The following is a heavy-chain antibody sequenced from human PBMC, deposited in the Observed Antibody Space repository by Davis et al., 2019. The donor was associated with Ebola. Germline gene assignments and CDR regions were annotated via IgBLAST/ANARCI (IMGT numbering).Heavy chain of an antibody. CDR3: TRDAVAGGYFYVGIDA. CDR1: GFPFRRYA. D-gene: IGHD6-19*01. J-gene: IGHJ6*02. CDR2: VRNEAYGGPT. V-gene: IGHV3-49*04. Sequence: GGSLRLSCETSGFPFRRYAMSWVRLAPGKGLEWIGYVRNEAYGGPTEYAASVKGRFTISRDDSKSTVYLQMNDLRVGDTAIYYCTRDAVAGGYFYVGIDAWGQGSAVTVAS.